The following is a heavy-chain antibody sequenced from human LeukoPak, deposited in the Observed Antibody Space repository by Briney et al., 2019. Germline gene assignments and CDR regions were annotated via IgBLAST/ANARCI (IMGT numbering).Heavy chain of an antibody. J-gene: IGHJ4*02. CDR1: GFTFSSYS. D-gene: IGHD1-26*01. CDR3: ARTVGARGYFDY. V-gene: IGHV3-21*01. Sequence: GGSLRLSCAASGFTFSSYSVNWVRQAPGKGLEWVSSISSSSSYIYYADSVKGRFTISRDNAKNSLYLQMNSLRAEDTAVYYCARTVGARGYFDYWGQGTLVTVSS. CDR2: ISSSSSYI.